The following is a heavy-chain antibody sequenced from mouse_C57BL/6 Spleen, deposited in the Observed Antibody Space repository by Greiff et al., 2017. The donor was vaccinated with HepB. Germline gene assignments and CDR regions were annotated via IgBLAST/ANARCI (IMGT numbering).Heavy chain of an antibody. CDR1: GSTFTSYW. J-gene: IGHJ4*01. V-gene: IGHV1-72*01. Sequence: QVQLQQSGAELVKPGASGKRSCKASGSTFTSYWMPWVKQRPGRGLEWIGRIDPNSGGTKYNEKFKSKATLTVDKPSSTAYMQLSSLTSEDSAVYYCARGYGSSYRAMDYWGQGTSVTVSS. CDR2: IDPNSGGT. D-gene: IGHD1-1*01. CDR3: ARGYGSSYRAMDY.